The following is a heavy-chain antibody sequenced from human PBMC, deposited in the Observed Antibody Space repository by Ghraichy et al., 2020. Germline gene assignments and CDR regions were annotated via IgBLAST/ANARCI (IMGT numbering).Heavy chain of an antibody. CDR3: ARDPSGQDTAMATFDY. J-gene: IGHJ4*02. CDR1: GFTFSSYS. V-gene: IGHV3-21*01. CDR2: ISSSSSYI. Sequence: GGSLRLSCAASGFTFSSYSMNWVRQAPGKGLEWVSSISSSSSYIYYADSVKGRFTISRDNAKNSLYLQMNSLRAEDTAVYYCARDPSGQDTAMATFDYWGQGTLVTVSS. D-gene: IGHD5-18*01.